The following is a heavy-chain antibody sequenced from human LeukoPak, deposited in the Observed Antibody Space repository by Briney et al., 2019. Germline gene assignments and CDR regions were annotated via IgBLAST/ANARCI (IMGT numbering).Heavy chain of an antibody. J-gene: IGHJ4*02. CDR2: IYYSGST. Sequence: SETLSLTCTVSGGSISSYYWSWIRQPPGKGLEWIGYIYYSGSTNYNPSLKSRVTISVDTSKNQFSLKLSSVTAADTAVYYCARAVGGSSGFPHDYWGQGTLVTVSS. V-gene: IGHV4-59*01. CDR3: ARAVGGSSGFPHDY. CDR1: GGSISSYY. D-gene: IGHD6-19*01.